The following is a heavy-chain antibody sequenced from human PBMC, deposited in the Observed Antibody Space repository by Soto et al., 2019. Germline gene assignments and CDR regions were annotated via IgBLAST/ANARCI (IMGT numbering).Heavy chain of an antibody. Sequence: GGSLRLSCAASGFTFSSYSMNWVRQAPGKGLEWVSSISSSSSYIYYADSVKGRFTISRDNAKNSLYLQMNSLRAEDTAVYYCAKRASLGQLWLHPNYYYYYMDVWGKGTTVTVSS. V-gene: IGHV3-21*04. CDR1: GFTFSSYS. CDR3: AKRASLGQLWLHPNYYYYYMDV. D-gene: IGHD5-18*01. J-gene: IGHJ6*03. CDR2: ISSSSSYI.